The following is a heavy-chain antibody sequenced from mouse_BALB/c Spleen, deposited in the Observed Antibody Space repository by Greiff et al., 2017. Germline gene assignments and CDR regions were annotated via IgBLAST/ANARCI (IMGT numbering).Heavy chain of an antibody. J-gene: IGHJ3*01. Sequence: QVQLQQPGAELVMPGASVKMSCKASGYTFTDYWMHWVKQRPGQGLEWIGAIDTSDSYTSYNQKFKGKATLTVDESSSTAYMQLSSLTSEDSAVYYCARSPSSGYWFAYWGQGTLVTVSA. V-gene: IGHV1-69*01. CDR1: GYTFTDYW. D-gene: IGHD3-1*01. CDR3: ARSPSSGYWFAY. CDR2: IDTSDSYT.